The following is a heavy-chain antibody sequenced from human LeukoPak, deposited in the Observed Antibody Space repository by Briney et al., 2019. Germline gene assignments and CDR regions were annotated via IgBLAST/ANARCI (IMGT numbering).Heavy chain of an antibody. CDR2: IKQDGSEK. Sequence: GGSLRLSCAASGYTFTKYWMTWVRQAPGKGLEWVANIKQDGSEKFYVDSVKGRFTISRDNAKNSLDLQINSLGAEDTAVYYCARGLDCRSTSCYLDNWGQGTLVTVSS. CDR1: GYTFTKYW. V-gene: IGHV3-7*01. J-gene: IGHJ4*02. D-gene: IGHD2-2*01. CDR3: ARGLDCRSTSCYLDN.